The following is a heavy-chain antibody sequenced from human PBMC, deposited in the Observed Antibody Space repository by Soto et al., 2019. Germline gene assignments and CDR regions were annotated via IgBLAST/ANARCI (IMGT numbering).Heavy chain of an antibody. D-gene: IGHD3-10*01. CDR3: AVGFKLDYYSLDV. Sequence: SVKVSCKSSGGIFTASASSWVRQAPGQGPEWMGGVIPMFGTANYPQRFQGRVTINADESTNTVYMQLSSLRSEDTAVYFCAVGFKLDYYSLDVWGQGTTVTVSS. J-gene: IGHJ6*02. CDR2: VIPMFGTA. V-gene: IGHV1-69*13. CDR1: GGIFTASA.